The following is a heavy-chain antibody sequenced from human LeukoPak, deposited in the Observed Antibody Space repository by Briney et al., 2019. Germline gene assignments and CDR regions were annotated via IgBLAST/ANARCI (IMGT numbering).Heavy chain of an antibody. Sequence: ASVKVSCKASGYTFTSYYMHWVRQAPGQGLEWMGIINPSGGNTSYAQKFQGRVTMTRDMSTSTVYMELSSLRSEDTAVYYCARASITMVRGASYYFDYWGQGTLVTVSS. D-gene: IGHD3-10*01. V-gene: IGHV1-46*01. CDR3: ARASITMVRGASYYFDY. J-gene: IGHJ4*02. CDR2: INPSGGNT. CDR1: GYTFTSYY.